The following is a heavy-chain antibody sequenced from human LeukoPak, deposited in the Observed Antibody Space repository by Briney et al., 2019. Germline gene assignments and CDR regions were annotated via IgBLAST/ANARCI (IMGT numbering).Heavy chain of an antibody. V-gene: IGHV3-30*04. CDR3: ARDCSSTSCYSGLDY. CDR1: GFSFSSYA. CDR2: ISDDGSNK. Sequence: GGSLRLSCAASGFSFSSYAMHWVRQAPGKGLEWVAVISDDGSNKYYADSVKGRFTISRDNSKNTLYLQMNSLRAEDTAVYYCARDCSSTSCYSGLDYWGQGTLVTVSS. D-gene: IGHD2-2*01. J-gene: IGHJ4*02.